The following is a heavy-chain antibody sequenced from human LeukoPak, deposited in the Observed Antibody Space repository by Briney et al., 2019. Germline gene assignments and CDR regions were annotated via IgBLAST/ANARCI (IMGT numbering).Heavy chain of an antibody. CDR3: AGKRRDSEWDY. V-gene: IGHV4-59*03. Sequence: PSETLSLTCTVSGASICIYFWSWIRQPPGKGLEWIGYIYYSGTNYNPSLQSRVTISRDTSKNQFSLKLSSVTAADTAVYYCAGKRRDSEWDYWGQGTLVTVSS. J-gene: IGHJ4*02. CDR2: IYYSGT. CDR1: GASICIYF. D-gene: IGHD2-21*02.